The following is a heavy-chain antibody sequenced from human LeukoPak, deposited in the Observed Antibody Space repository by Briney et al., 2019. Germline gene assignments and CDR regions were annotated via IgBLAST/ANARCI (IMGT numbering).Heavy chain of an antibody. CDR2: ISTSSTIV. D-gene: IGHD6-6*01. Sequence: GGSLRLSCAASGFTFSSYGMSWVRQAPGKGLEWVSYISTSSTIVYYAESVKGRFTISRDNAKTSLYLQMNSLRAEDTAVYYCARGRYSMSSAFDYWGQGTLVTVSS. J-gene: IGHJ4*02. CDR3: ARGRYSMSSAFDY. CDR1: GFTFSSYG. V-gene: IGHV3-48*01.